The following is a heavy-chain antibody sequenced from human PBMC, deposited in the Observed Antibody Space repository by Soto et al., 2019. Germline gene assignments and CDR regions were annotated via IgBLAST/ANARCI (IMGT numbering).Heavy chain of an antibody. CDR2: LQSGGPT. V-gene: IGHV3-66*01. J-gene: IGHJ6*04. CDR1: GFTVSSKY. CDR3: ARDDVLCDGGRCYGVPLDV. Sequence: EVQLVESGGGLVQPEGSLRLSCAASGFTVSSKYMSWVRQAPGKGLEWVSLLQSGGPTYYADSVKGRFTNSRDTSENTVHLQMDSLRAEDTAVYYWARDDVLCDGGRCYGVPLDVWSKGTTVTVSS. D-gene: IGHD2-15*01.